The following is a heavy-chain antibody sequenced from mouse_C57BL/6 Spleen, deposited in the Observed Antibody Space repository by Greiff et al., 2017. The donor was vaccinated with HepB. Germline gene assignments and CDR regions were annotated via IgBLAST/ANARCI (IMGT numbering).Heavy chain of an antibody. D-gene: IGHD1-1*01. CDR1: GFTLSSYG. CDR3: ARQGSSYDFDY. V-gene: IGHV5-6*01. CDR2: ISSGGSYT. J-gene: IGHJ2*01. Sequence: EVKLQESGGDLVKPGGSLKLSCAASGFTLSSYGMSWVRQTPDKRLEWVATISSGGSYTYYPDSVKVRFTISRDNAKNTLYLQMSSLKSEDTAMYYCARQGSSYDFDYWGQGTTLTVSS.